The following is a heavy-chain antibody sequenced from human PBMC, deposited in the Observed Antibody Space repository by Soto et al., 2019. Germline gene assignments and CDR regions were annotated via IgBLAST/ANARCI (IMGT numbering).Heavy chain of an antibody. CDR1: GFIFGNFW. Sequence: EVRLVESGGGLVQPGGSLRLSCAGSGFIFGNFWMTWVRQAPGKGLEWVANIKQDGSEKYYVDSVKGRFTISRDNVKNSLYLQMNSLRSEDTAVYYCARGTGGATSSGKDQFDYWGQGTLVPVSS. CDR2: IKQDGSEK. D-gene: IGHD1-26*01. V-gene: IGHV3-7*01. J-gene: IGHJ4*02. CDR3: ARGTGGATSSGKDQFDY.